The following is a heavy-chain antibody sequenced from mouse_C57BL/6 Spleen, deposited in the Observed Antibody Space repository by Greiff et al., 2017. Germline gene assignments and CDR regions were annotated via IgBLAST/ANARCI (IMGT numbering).Heavy chain of an antibody. CDR3: ARRSYDYDVY. D-gene: IGHD2-4*01. CDR2: IDPSDSYT. V-gene: IGHV1-69*01. Sequence: QVQLQQPGAELVMPGASVKLSCKASGYTFTSYWMHWVKQRPGQGLEWIGEIDPSDSYTNYNQKFKGKSTLTVDKSSSTAYMQLSSLTSEDSAVYYCARRSYDYDVYWGQGTTLTVSS. J-gene: IGHJ2*01. CDR1: GYTFTSYW.